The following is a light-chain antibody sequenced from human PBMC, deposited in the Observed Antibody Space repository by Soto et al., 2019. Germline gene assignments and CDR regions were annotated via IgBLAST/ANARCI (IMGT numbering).Light chain of an antibody. V-gene: IGLV2-14*01. J-gene: IGLJ1*01. CDR3: NSYTSSSTYV. CDR1: SSDVGRYNY. CDR2: DVS. Sequence: QSALTQPPSASGSPGQSVTISCTGTSSDVGRYNYVSWYQQHPGKAPKLIIYDVSNRPSGVSNRFSGSKSGNTASLTISGLQAEDEADYYCNSYTSSSTYVFGTGTRSPS.